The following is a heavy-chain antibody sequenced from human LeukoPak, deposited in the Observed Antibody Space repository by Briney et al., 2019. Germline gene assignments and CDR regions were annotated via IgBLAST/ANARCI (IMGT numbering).Heavy chain of an antibody. CDR2: ISGSGGNT. J-gene: IGHJ4*02. V-gene: IGHV3-23*01. D-gene: IGHD3-22*01. Sequence: GGSLRLSCAASGFTFNSYAMSWVRQAPGKGLEWVSTISGSGGNTYYADSVKGRFTISRDNSKNTLYLQMNSLRAEDTAVYYCANFDYYDSSEVNYWGQGTLVTVSS. CDR1: GFTFNSYA. CDR3: ANFDYYDSSEVNY.